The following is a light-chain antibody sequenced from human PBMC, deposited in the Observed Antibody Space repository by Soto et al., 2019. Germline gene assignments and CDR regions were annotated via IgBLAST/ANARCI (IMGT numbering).Light chain of an antibody. V-gene: IGKV3-15*01. CDR1: QSVSSN. Sequence: ELVMKQSPATLSVSPGERVTISCSASQSVSSNLAWYQQTPGQAPRLLIYGASTRATGIPVRFSGSASVTEFTLTISRLKSEDFAVYYGQQNDNWPRDVGEGTKGEIK. J-gene: IGKJ4*01. CDR2: GAS. CDR3: QQNDNWPRD.